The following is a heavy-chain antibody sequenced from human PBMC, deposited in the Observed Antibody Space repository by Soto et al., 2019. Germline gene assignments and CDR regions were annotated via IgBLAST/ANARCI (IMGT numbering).Heavy chain of an antibody. J-gene: IGHJ5*02. Sequence: PSETLSLTCTVSGGSISSGGYYWNWIRQHPGKGLEWIGYIYYSGSTYYNPSLKSRVTISVDTSKNQFSLKLSSVTAADTAVYYCARARGYCSGGSCRNWFDPWGQGTLVTVSS. V-gene: IGHV4-31*03. CDR1: GGSISSGGYY. CDR2: IYYSGST. CDR3: ARARGYCSGGSCRNWFDP. D-gene: IGHD2-15*01.